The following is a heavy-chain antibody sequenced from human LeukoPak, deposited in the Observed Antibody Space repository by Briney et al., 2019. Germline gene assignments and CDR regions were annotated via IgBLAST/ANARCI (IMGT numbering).Heavy chain of an antibody. D-gene: IGHD6-13*01. Sequence: PGGSLRLSCAASGFTLSTYSMNWVRQAPGKGLEWVSYISTTSGTIYYADSVKGRFTISRDNAKNSLYLQMNSLRAEDTAVYYCAINPIAAAGPKSSHWGQGTLVTVSS. J-gene: IGHJ4*02. V-gene: IGHV3-48*04. CDR3: AINPIAAAGPKSSH. CDR1: GFTLSTYS. CDR2: ISTTSGTI.